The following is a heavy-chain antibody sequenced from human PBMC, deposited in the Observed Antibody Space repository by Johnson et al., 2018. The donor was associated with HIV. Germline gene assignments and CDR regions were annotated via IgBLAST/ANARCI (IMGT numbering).Heavy chain of an antibody. J-gene: IGHJ3*02. D-gene: IGHD3-10*01. CDR2: ISYDGSNK. Sequence: QEQLVESGGGVVQPGRSLRLSCAASGFTFSSYAMHWVRQAPGKGLEWVAVISYDGSNKYYADSVKGRFTISRDNSKNTLYLQMNSLRAEDTAVYYCAGERAMVRGVPDAFDIWGQGTMVIVSS. CDR1: GFTFSSYA. V-gene: IGHV3-30-3*01. CDR3: AGERAMVRGVPDAFDI.